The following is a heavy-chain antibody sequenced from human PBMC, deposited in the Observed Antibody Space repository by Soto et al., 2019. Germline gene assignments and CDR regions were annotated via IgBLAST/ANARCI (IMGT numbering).Heavy chain of an antibody. Sequence: EVQLLESGGDWVQPGGSQRLSCEASGFTFGNYAMSWVRQARGKGLEWVAAISDSGINTYYADSVKGRFTISRDNSKNTLYLQMNSLTAEDTAVYYWARDGSRRSGETFQWGQGTQVTVSS. D-gene: IGHD3-10*01. CDR1: GFTFGNYA. V-gene: IGHV3-23*01. CDR3: ARDGSRRSGETFQ. J-gene: IGHJ4*02. CDR2: ISDSGINT.